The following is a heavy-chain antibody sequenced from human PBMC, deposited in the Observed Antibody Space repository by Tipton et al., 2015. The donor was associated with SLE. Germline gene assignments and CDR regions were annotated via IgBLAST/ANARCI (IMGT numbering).Heavy chain of an antibody. J-gene: IGHJ4*02. CDR2: INHSGST. CDR3: ARRVDYFDY. V-gene: IGHV4-34*01. D-gene: IGHD3-3*01. CDR1: GGSFSGYY. Sequence: TLSLTCAVYGGSFSGYYWSWIRQPPGKGLEWIGEINHSGSTNYNPSLKSRVTISVDTSKNQLSLKLSSVTAADTAVYYCARRVDYFDYWGQGTLVTVSS.